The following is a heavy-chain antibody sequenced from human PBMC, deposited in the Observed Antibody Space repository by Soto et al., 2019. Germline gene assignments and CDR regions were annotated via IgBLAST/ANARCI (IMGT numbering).Heavy chain of an antibody. Sequence: QVQLQESGPGLVKPSETLSLTCTVSGGSISSYYWSWIRQPPGKGLEWIGYIYYSGSTNYNPSLKSRVTISVDTSKNQFSLKLSSVTAADTAVYYCARTLPGIAGYYFDYWGQGTLVTVSS. V-gene: IGHV4-59*01. CDR1: GGSISSYY. J-gene: IGHJ4*02. CDR2: IYYSGST. CDR3: ARTLPGIAGYYFDY. D-gene: IGHD6-13*01.